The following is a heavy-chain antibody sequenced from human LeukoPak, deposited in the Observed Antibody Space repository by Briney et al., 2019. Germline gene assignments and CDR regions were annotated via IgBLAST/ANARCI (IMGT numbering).Heavy chain of an antibody. V-gene: IGHV5-51*01. CDR1: GYSFTSYW. J-gene: IGHJ4*02. D-gene: IGHD3-10*01. CDR3: ARWDYYGSGSYYRSPNFDY. CDR2: IYPGDSDT. Sequence: GESLKISCKGSGYSFTSYWIGWVRQMSGKGLEWMGIIYPGDSDTRYSPSFQGQVTISADKSISTAYLQWSSLKASDTAMYYCARWDYYGSGSYYRSPNFDYWGQGTLVTVSS.